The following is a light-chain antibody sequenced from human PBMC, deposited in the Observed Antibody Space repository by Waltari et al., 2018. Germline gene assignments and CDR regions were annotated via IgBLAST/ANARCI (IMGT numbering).Light chain of an antibody. V-gene: IGLV2-11*01. CDR1: SSEVGGYNY. Sequence: QSALTQPRSVSGSPGQSVTISCTGTSSEVGGYNYVSWYQQYPGKAPKLMIYDVLKRPSGVPARFSGSKSCNTASLTISGLQAEDEADYYCCSYAGSYTFVFGTGTKVTVL. CDR3: CSYAGSYTFV. CDR2: DVL. J-gene: IGLJ1*01.